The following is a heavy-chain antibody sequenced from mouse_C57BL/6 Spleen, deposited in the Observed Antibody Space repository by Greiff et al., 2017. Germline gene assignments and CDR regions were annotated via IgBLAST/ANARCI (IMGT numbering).Heavy chain of an antibody. CDR2: INPNYGTT. Sequence: VQLKQSGAELAKPGASVKISCKASGYSFTDYNMNWVKQSNGKSLEWIGVINPNYGTTSYNQKFKGKATLTVDQSSSTAYMQLNSLTSEDSAVYYCASTTAYAMDYWGQGTSVTVSS. J-gene: IGHJ4*01. CDR1: GYSFTDYN. CDR3: ASTTAYAMDY. V-gene: IGHV1-39*01. D-gene: IGHD1-2*01.